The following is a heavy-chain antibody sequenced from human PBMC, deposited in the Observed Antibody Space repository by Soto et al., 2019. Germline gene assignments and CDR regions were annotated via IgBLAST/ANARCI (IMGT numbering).Heavy chain of an antibody. Sequence: QVQLVQSGAEVKKPGSSVKDSCKVSGGTFSNYAIDWVRLAPGHGLEWMGGIVPIFGTTYYTQKFQGRATITADDSTTTASLEMSSLRSEDTAIYYCARVEAVAGLYNYHGLDVWGQGTAVTVSS. J-gene: IGHJ6*02. V-gene: IGHV1-69*12. CDR3: ARVEAVAGLYNYHGLDV. D-gene: IGHD6-19*01. CDR1: GGTFSNYA. CDR2: IVPIFGTT.